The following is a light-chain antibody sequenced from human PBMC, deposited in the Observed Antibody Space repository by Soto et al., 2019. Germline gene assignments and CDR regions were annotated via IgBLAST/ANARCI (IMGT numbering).Light chain of an antibody. CDR3: QQYGSWT. V-gene: IGKV3-20*01. Sequence: EIVLTQSPGTLSVSPGERATLSCRASQTISSSYLAWYRQKPGQSPSLLIYDTSRKATGIPERFSGSGSGTDFTCTISRLEPEDSAIYYCQQYGSWTFGQGTKVEIK. CDR1: QTISSSY. CDR2: DTS. J-gene: IGKJ1*01.